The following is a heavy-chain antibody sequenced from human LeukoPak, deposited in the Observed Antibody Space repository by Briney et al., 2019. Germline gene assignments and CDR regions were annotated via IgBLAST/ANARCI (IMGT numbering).Heavy chain of an antibody. Sequence: GGSLRLSCAASGFTFSSYAMSWVRQAPGKGLEWVSAISGSGGSTYCADSVKGRFTISRDNSKNTLYLQMNSLRAEDTAVYYCAKGELLWFGISNWFDPWGQGTLVTVSS. CDR3: AKGELLWFGISNWFDP. D-gene: IGHD3-10*01. V-gene: IGHV3-23*01. CDR1: GFTFSSYA. J-gene: IGHJ5*02. CDR2: ISGSGGST.